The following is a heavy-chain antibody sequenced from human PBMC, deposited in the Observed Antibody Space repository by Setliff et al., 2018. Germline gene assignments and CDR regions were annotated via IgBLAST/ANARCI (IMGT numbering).Heavy chain of an antibody. V-gene: IGHV4-34*01. Sequence: SETLSLTCAVYGGSFSDYFWSWIRQPPGKGLEWISEINHGRTTNFNPSLKSRVTISVDTSKNQFSLTLSSVTAADTAVYYCARGRGTPSYNFWIFDFRSQGTLVTVSS. CDR2: INHGRTT. J-gene: IGHJ4*02. D-gene: IGHD3-3*01. CDR3: ARGRGTPSYNFWIFDF. CDR1: GGSFSDYF.